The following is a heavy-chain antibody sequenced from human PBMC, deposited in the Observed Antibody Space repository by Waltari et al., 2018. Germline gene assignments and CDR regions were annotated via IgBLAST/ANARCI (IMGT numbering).Heavy chain of an antibody. V-gene: IGHV4-38-2*01. CDR2: IYHSGST. CDR3: ARGPCGGDCYSDN. J-gene: IGHJ4*02. CDR1: GYSISSGYY. Sequence: QVQLQESGPGLVKPSETLSLTCAVSGYSISSGYYWGWIRQPPGKGLEWIGSIYHSGSTYYNPSLKSRVTISVDTSKNQFSLKLSSVTAADTAVYYCARGPCGGDCYSDNWGQGTLVTVSS. D-gene: IGHD2-21*02.